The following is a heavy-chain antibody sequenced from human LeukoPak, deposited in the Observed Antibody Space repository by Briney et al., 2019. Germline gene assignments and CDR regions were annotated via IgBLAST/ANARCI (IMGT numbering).Heavy chain of an antibody. Sequence: GGSLRLSCGASGFYFRGYSMNWVRQAPGKGLEWVASINSGSTYMYYGDSVKGRFTISRDNAKNSLHLQMDSLRVEDTAVYFCARVEATTGRNYHYYYMDVWGKGTTVTVSS. CDR1: GFYFRGYS. D-gene: IGHD1-1*01. CDR2: INSGSTYM. CDR3: ARVEATTGRNYHYYYMDV. V-gene: IGHV3-21*01. J-gene: IGHJ6*03.